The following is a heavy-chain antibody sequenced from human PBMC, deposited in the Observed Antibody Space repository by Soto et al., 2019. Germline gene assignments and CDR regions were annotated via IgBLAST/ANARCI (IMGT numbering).Heavy chain of an antibody. V-gene: IGHV1-3*01. Sequence: QVQLVQSGAEVKKPGASVKVSCKASGYTFTSYAMHWVRQAPGQRLEWMGWINAGNGNTKYSQKFQGRVTITRDTSASTAYMELSSLRSEDTAVYYCARGDRGWGVFDYWGQGTLVTVSS. D-gene: IGHD6-19*01. CDR2: INAGNGNT. J-gene: IGHJ4*02. CDR3: ARGDRGWGVFDY. CDR1: GYTFTSYA.